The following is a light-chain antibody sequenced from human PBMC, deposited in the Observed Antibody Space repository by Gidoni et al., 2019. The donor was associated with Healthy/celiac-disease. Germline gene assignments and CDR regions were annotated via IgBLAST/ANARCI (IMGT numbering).Light chain of an antibody. V-gene: IGKV3-20*01. J-gene: IGKJ4*01. CDR2: GAS. CDR1: QSVSSSY. CDR3: QQYGSSPPRLT. Sequence: EIVLTQSPGTLSLSTGERATLSCRASQSVSSSYLDWYQQKPGQAPRLLIYGASSRATGIPDRFSGSGSGTDFTLTISRLEPEDFAVYYCQQYGSSPPRLTFGGGTKVEIK.